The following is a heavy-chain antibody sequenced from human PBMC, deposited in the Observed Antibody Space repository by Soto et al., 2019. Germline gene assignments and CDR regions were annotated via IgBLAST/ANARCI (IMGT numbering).Heavy chain of an antibody. CDR1: GFTFRNYG. J-gene: IGHJ3*01. V-gene: IGHV3-48*01. CDR2: IGIGSSTK. D-gene: IGHD3-22*01. Sequence: EVDLVESGGGLVQSGGSLRLSCAASGFTFRNYGMNWVRQAPGKGLEWVSYIGIGSSTKYYADSVKGRFTISRDNAKNSXYLXMNSLRAEDTAVYYCARDQLYYNDISGRPLNAFDVWGQGTMVTVSS. CDR3: ARDQLYYNDISGRPLNAFDV.